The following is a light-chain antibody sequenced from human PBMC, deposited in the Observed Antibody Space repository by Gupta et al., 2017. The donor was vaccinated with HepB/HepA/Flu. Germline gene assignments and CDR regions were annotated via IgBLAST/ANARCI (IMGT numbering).Light chain of an antibody. V-gene: IGKV4-1*01. CDR1: QNLLYSSSNKNN. J-gene: IGKJ1*01. Sequence: IVMTQSSDSLSVSLGERATINCKSSQNLLYSSSNKNNLTWYQQKPGQPPQLLIYWASTRNSGVPDRFNGSGSGTDFTLTISSLQAEDVAVYYCQQYYASPWTFGQGTKVEIK. CDR2: WAS. CDR3: QQYYASPWT.